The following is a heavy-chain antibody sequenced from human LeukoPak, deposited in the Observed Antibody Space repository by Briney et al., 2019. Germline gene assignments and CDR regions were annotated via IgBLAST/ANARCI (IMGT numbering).Heavy chain of an antibody. CDR3: ARGRLAVAGTYYYYGMDV. CDR2: MNPNSGNT. J-gene: IGHJ6*02. Sequence: GASVKVSCKASGYTFTSYDINWVRQATGQGLEWMGWMNPNSGNTGYAQKFQGRVTMTRNTSISTAYMELGSLRSEDTAVYYCARGRLAVAGTYYYYGMDVWGQGTTVTVSS. D-gene: IGHD6-19*01. V-gene: IGHV1-8*01. CDR1: GYTFTSYD.